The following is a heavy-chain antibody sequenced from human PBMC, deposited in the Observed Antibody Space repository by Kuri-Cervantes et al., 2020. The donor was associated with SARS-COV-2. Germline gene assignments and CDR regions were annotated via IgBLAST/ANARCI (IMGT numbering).Heavy chain of an antibody. CDR1: GFTFSSYW. CDR2: INSDGSST. V-gene: IGHV3-74*01. CDR3: ARGIGIAAAGH. Sequence: LSLTCAASGFTFSSYWMHWVRQAPGKGLVWVSRINSDGSSTSYADSVKGRFTISRDNAKNTLYLQMNSLRAEDTAVYYCARGIGIAAAGHWGQGTLVTVSS. J-gene: IGHJ4*02. D-gene: IGHD6-13*01.